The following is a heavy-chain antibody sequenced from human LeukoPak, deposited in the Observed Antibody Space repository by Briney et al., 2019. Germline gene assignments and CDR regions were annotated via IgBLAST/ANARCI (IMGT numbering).Heavy chain of an antibody. CDR1: GGTFSSYA. Sequence: SVKVSCKASGGTFSSYAISWVRQAPGQGLQWMGRIIPILGMANYAQNFQGRVTITADKSTSTAYMELSSLRSDDTAVYYCARGGYYDTSGFGFYWYFDLWGRGTLVTVSS. CDR2: IIPILGMA. V-gene: IGHV1-69*04. D-gene: IGHD3-22*01. CDR3: ARGGYYDTSGFGFYWYFDL. J-gene: IGHJ2*01.